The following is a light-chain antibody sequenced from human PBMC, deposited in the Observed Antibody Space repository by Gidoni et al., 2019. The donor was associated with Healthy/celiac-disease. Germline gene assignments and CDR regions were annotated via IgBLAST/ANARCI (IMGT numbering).Light chain of an antibody. Sequence: SSELTQPPSVSLSPGQTASITCSGDKLGYKYACWYQQKPGQSPGLVIYQDSKRRSGIPERFAGSNSGNTATLTISGTQAMDEADYYCQAGDSSTGVFGTGTKVTVL. V-gene: IGLV3-1*01. CDR2: QDS. CDR1: KLGYKY. CDR3: QAGDSSTGV. J-gene: IGLJ1*01.